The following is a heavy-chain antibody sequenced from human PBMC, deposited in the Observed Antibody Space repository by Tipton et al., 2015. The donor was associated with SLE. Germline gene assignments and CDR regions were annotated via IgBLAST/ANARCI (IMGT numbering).Heavy chain of an antibody. V-gene: IGHV4-34*01. CDR3: ARAPPSNAYFMDY. CDR2: INHSGST. D-gene: IGHD3-16*01. J-gene: IGHJ4*02. Sequence: LRLSCAVYGGSFSGYCWTWIRQPPGKGLEWIGEINHSGSTNYNPSLKRRVTISVDTSRNQFSLKLSSVTAEDTDVYYCARAPPSNAYFMDYWGQGALVTVSS. CDR1: GGSFSGYC.